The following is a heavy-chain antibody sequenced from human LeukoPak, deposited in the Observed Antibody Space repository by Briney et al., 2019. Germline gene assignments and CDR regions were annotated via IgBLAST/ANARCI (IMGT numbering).Heavy chain of an antibody. V-gene: IGHV4-34*01. CDR2: INHSGST. D-gene: IGHD6-19*01. Sequence: SETLSLTCSVYGGSFSGYYWSWIRQPPGKGLEWIGEINHSGSTNYNPSLKSLTTISVDTSKNQFSLKLSSVTAADTAVYYWARAGIAVAGTFIRYYFDYWGQGTLVTVSS. J-gene: IGHJ4*02. CDR3: ARAGIAVAGTFIRYYFDY. CDR1: GGSFSGYY.